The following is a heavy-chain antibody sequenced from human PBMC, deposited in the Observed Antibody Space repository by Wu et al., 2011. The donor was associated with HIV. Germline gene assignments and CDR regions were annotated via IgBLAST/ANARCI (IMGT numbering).Heavy chain of an antibody. V-gene: IGHV1-18*01. CDR2: ISTYNGKT. Sequence: QVQLVQSGAEVKKPGASVKVSCKASGYTFTSYGISWVRQAPGQGLEWIAWISTYNGKTNYAQKFQDRVTISVDKSTNTVYMEIHSLKDDDTAVYYCLSGADGDRDLSMPGKPEAHWGQGTRVTVSS. CDR1: GYTFTSYG. D-gene: IGHD2/OR15-2a*01. J-gene: IGHJ4*02. CDR3: LSGADGDRDLSMPGKPEAH.